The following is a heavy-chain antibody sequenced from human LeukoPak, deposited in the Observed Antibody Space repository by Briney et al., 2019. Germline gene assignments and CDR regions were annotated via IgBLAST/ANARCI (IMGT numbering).Heavy chain of an antibody. CDR3: ARDRHDSSDVDY. CDR2: ISYDGSNK. D-gene: IGHD3-22*01. J-gene: IGHJ4*02. CDR1: GFTFTSYA. Sequence: GGSLRLSCAASGFTFTSYAMHWVRQTPGTGLEWVAVISYDGSNKYYADSVKGRFTISRDNSRNTLYLQMNSLRAEDTAVYYCARDRHDSSDVDYWGQGTLVTVSS. V-gene: IGHV3-30*04.